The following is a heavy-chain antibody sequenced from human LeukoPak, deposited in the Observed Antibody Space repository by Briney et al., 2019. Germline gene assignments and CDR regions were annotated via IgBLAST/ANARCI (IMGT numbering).Heavy chain of an antibody. D-gene: IGHD5-18*01. J-gene: IGHJ4*02. V-gene: IGHV4-39*07. CDR1: GGSISSNTYY. CDR3: ARTILNTAMVAFDY. Sequence: SETLSLTCTVSGGSISSNTYYWGWIRQPPGKGLEWIGNIYYSGTTYYNPSLKSRVRISVDTSKNQFSLKLSSVTAADTAVYYCARTILNTAMVAFDYWGQGSLVTVSS. CDR2: IYYSGTT.